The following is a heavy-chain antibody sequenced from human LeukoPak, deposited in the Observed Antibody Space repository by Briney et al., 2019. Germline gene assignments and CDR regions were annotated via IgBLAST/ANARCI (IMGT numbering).Heavy chain of an antibody. J-gene: IGHJ3*02. CDR2: IYHSGST. D-gene: IGHD6-19*01. CDR3: ARDGAAVADTGGAFDI. Sequence: SETLSLTCTVSGDSISSSNYFWGWIRQPPGKGLEWIGEIYHSGSTNYNPSLKSRVTISVDKSKNQFSLKLSSVTAADTAVYYCARDGAAVADTGGAFDIWGQGTMVTVSS. V-gene: IGHV4-39*07. CDR1: GDSISSSNYF.